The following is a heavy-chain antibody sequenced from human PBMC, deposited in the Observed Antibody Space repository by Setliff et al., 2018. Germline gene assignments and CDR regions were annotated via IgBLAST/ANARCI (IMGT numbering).Heavy chain of an antibody. CDR2: IIPVFRTA. V-gene: IGHV1-69*13. CDR3: AGDTRDKYDRSGHYLSFDS. J-gene: IGHJ4*02. CDR1: GGTFRSDG. D-gene: IGHD3-22*01. Sequence: ASVKVSCKASGGTFRSDGFNWVRQAPGQGLEWMGRIIPVFRTANYAQKFQGRVTISADESTNTAYMELNSLRSEDTAVYYCAGDTRDKYDRSGHYLSFDSWVQGTLVTVSS.